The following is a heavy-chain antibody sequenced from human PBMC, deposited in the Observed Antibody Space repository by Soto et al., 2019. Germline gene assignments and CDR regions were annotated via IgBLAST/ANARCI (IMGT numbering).Heavy chain of an antibody. CDR2: ISGSGVST. J-gene: IGHJ4*02. CDR3: AKDRQGSYFDY. CDR1: GFTFSSYA. Sequence: EVPLLESGGGLVQPGGSLRLSCAASGFTFSSYAMNWVRQAPGKGLAWVSTISGSGVSTYYADSVKGRFTISRDNSKNTLYLQMNSLRAEDTAVYYCAKDRQGSYFDYWGQGTLVTVSS. D-gene: IGHD1-26*01. V-gene: IGHV3-23*01.